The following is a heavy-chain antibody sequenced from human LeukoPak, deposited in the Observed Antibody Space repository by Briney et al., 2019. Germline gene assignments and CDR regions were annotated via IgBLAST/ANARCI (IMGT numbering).Heavy chain of an antibody. CDR1: GFTFSSYW. V-gene: IGHV3-48*04. D-gene: IGHD3-10*01. CDR2: ISSSSSTI. CDR3: AKESILWFGESPFGY. Sequence: GGSLRLSCAASGFTFSSYWMSWVRQAPGKGLEWVSYISSSSSTIYYADSVKGRFTISRDNAKNSLYLQMNSLRAEDTAVYYCAKESILWFGESPFGYWGQGTLVTVSS. J-gene: IGHJ4*02.